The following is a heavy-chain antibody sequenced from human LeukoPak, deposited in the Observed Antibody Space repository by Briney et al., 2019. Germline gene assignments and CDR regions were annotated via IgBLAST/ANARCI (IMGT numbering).Heavy chain of an antibody. CDR3: ARYLRSSGRGFDY. J-gene: IGHJ4*02. CDR2: IYYSGST. CDR1: GVSISSSSYY. Sequence: SETLSLTCTVSGVSISSSSYYWSWIRQPPGKGLEWIGSIYYSGSTYYNPSLKSRVTISVDTSKNQFSLKLSSVTAADTAVYYCARYLRSSGRGFDYWGQGTLVTVSS. V-gene: IGHV4-39*07. D-gene: IGHD3-10*02.